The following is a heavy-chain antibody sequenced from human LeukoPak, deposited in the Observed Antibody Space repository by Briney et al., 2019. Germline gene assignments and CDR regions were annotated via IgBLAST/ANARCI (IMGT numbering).Heavy chain of an antibody. J-gene: IGHJ4*02. V-gene: IGHV3-74*01. Sequence: PGGSLRLSCAASEFTFSGSWMHWVRQASGKGLVWVSRINTDGISTSYADSVKGRFTISRDNSKNTLYLQMNSLRAEDTAVYYCAKGSPPGEYSSPESRDSSYFDYWGQGTLVTASS. CDR1: EFTFSGSW. CDR3: AKGSPPGEYSSPESRDSSYFDY. CDR2: INTDGIST. D-gene: IGHD6-6*01.